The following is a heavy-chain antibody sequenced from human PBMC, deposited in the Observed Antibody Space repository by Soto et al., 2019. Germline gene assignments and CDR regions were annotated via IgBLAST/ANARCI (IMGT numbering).Heavy chain of an antibody. CDR1: GYTFTSYA. CDR2: INAGNGNT. Sequence: QVQLVQSGAEVKKPGASVKVSCKASGYTFTSYAMHWVRQAPGQRLEWMGWINAGNGNTKYSQKFQGRVTITRDTSASTAYMELSSLRSEATAVYYCARAPGGPDGPGDYWGQGTLVTVSS. D-gene: IGHD2-15*01. CDR3: ARAPGGPDGPGDY. V-gene: IGHV1-3*01. J-gene: IGHJ4*02.